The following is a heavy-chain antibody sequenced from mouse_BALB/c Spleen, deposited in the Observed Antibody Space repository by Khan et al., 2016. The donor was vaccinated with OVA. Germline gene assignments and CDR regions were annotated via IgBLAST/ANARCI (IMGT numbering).Heavy chain of an antibody. CDR1: GYTFSNYW. J-gene: IGHJ2*01. CDR3: ARDRIDY. V-gene: IGHV1-7*01. CDR2: INPRXGYT. Sequence: QVQLKESGAELAKPGASVKMSCKASGYTFSNYWIHWVKQRPGQGLEWIGYINPRXGYTYYNQTFNDKATLTTDKSSSTAYMQLSSLTSEDSAVYYCARDRIDYWGQGTTLTVSS.